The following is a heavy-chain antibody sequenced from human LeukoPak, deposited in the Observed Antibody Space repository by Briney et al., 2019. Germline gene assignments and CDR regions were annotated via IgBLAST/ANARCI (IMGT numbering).Heavy chain of an antibody. V-gene: IGHV1-8*01. J-gene: IGHJ4*02. D-gene: IGHD7-27*01. CDR3: ARGPPNWGYDY. CDR2: MSPNSGDT. CDR1: RYTFTSYD. Sequence: ASVKVSCKASRYTFTSYDFSWVRQATGQRPEWMGWMSPNSGDTGYAQKFQDRVTMTRNTSISTAYMELSSLRSDDTAVYYCARGPPNWGYDYWGPGTLVTVSS.